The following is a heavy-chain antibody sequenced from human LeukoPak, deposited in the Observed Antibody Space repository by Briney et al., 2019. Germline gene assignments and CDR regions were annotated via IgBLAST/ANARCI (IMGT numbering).Heavy chain of an antibody. D-gene: IGHD3-3*01. CDR3: ARYYDFWSAYGDYYYYMDV. CDR1: GGSISSYY. Sequence: LETLSLTCTVSGGSISSYYWSWIRQPPGKGLEWIGYIYYSGSTNYNPSLKSRVTISVDTSKNQFSLKLSSVTAADTAVYYCARYYDFWSAYGDYYYYMDVWGKGTTVTVSS. V-gene: IGHV4-59*01. J-gene: IGHJ6*03. CDR2: IYYSGST.